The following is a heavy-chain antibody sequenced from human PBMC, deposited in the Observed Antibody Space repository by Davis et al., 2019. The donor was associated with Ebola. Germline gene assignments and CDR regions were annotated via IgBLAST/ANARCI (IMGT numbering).Heavy chain of an antibody. CDR1: GFTFNSYV. D-gene: IGHD6-19*01. CDR3: AKDPSIAVAGNWFDP. Sequence: GESLKISCAASGFTFNSYVMSWVRQAPGKGLEWVSAITIRSDSTYYTDSVKGRFTISRDNSENTLFLQMDSLRAEDTAVYYCAKDPSIAVAGNWFDPWGQGTLVTVSS. J-gene: IGHJ5*02. V-gene: IGHV3-23*01. CDR2: ITIRSDST.